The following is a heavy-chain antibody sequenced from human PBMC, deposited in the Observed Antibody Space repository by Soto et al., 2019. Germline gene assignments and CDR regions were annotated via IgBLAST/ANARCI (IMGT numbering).Heavy chain of an antibody. J-gene: IGHJ4*02. Sequence: EVQLLESGGGLVQPGGSLRLSCAASGFTFSSYAMRWVRQAPGKGLEWVSAISGSGGSTYYADSVKGRFTISRDNSRYTLYLQMNSLRSEDTAVYYCARPGSGSYYDYWGQGTVVTVSS. CDR3: ARPGSGSYYDY. CDR2: ISGSGGST. D-gene: IGHD1-26*01. V-gene: IGHV3-23*01. CDR1: GFTFSSYA.